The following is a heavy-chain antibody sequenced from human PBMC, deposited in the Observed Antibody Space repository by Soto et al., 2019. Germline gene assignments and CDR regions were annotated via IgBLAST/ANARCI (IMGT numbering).Heavy chain of an antibody. CDR1: GFTFSSHG. CDR3: ARAPIAVAKNGFDY. D-gene: IGHD6-19*01. V-gene: IGHV3-7*01. CDR2: IKQDGSEK. Sequence: AGGSLRLSCAASGFTFSSHGMSWVRQAPGKGLEWVANIKQDGSEKYYVDSVKGRFTISRDNAKNSLYLQMNSLRAEDTAVYYCARAPIAVAKNGFDYWGQGTLVTVSS. J-gene: IGHJ4*02.